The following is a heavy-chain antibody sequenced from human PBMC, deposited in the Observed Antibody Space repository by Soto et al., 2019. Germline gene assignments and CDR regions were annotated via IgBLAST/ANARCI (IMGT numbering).Heavy chain of an antibody. CDR3: ARSDTDMARGPGASDI. Sequence: SVKVSCKASGGTFSSDAISWVRQAPGQGRGWRGGIIPIFGTANYAQKFQGRVTITADESTSTAYMELSSLRSEDTAVYYCARSDTDMARGPGASDIWGQGTMVTVSS. D-gene: IGHD5-18*01. CDR2: IIPIFGTA. CDR1: GGTFSSDA. V-gene: IGHV1-69*13. J-gene: IGHJ3*02.